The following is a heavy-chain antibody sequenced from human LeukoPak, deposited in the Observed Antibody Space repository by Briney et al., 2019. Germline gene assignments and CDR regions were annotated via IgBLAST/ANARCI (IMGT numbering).Heavy chain of an antibody. V-gene: IGHV4-59*08. CDR1: GGSISSYY. J-gene: IGHJ3*02. CDR2: IYYSGST. D-gene: IGHD2-15*01. Sequence: SETLSLTCSVSGGSISSYYWSWIRQPPGKGLEWIGYIYYSGSTNYNPSLKSRVTISVDTSKNQFSLKLSSVTAADMAVYYCAKAVVVSATRLGPFDTWGQGTMVTVSS. CDR3: AKAVVVSATRLGPFDT.